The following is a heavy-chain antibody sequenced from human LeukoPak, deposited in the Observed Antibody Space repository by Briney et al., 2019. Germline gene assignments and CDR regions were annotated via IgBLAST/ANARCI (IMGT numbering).Heavy chain of an antibody. CDR3: ARVTGTVDY. CDR1: GFTFSSYS. V-gene: IGHV3-23*01. CDR2: ISGSGVST. D-gene: IGHD1-1*01. J-gene: IGHJ4*02. Sequence: GGSLRLSCAASGFTFSSYSMNWVRQAPGKGLEWVSVISGSGVSTYYADSVKGRFTISRDNSKNMLYLHMNSLRAEDTAVYYCARVTGTVDYSGQGTLATVSS.